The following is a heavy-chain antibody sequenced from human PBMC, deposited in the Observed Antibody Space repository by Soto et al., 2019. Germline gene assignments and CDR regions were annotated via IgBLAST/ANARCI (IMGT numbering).Heavy chain of an antibody. J-gene: IGHJ6*02. V-gene: IGHV3-11*01. CDR2: ISSSGSTI. CDR1: GFTFSDYY. D-gene: IGHD3-3*01. Sequence: PGGSLRLSCAASGFTFSDYYMSWIRQAPGKGLEWVSYISSSGSTIYYADSVKGRFTISRDNAKNSLYLQMNSLRAEDTAVYYCARASSPYDFWSGSGYYYYGMDVWGQGTTVTVSS. CDR3: ARASSPYDFWSGSGYYYYGMDV.